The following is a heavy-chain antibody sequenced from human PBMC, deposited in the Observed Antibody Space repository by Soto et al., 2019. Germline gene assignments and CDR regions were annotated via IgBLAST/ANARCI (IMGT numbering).Heavy chain of an antibody. D-gene: IGHD1-1*01. Sequence: GGSLRLSCAASGFTFSSYAMSWVRQAPGKGLEWVSAISGCGGSTYSSDSVKGRFTISRDNSKNTLYLQMNSLRAEDTAVYYCAKDVGALADYWGQGTLVTVSS. J-gene: IGHJ4*02. CDR1: GFTFSSYA. V-gene: IGHV3-23*01. CDR3: AKDVGALADY. CDR2: ISGCGGST.